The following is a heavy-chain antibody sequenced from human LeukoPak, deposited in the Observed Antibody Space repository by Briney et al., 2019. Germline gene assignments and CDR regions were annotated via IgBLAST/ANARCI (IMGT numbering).Heavy chain of an antibody. V-gene: IGHV4-34*01. CDR2: INHSGST. CDR1: GGSFSGYY. J-gene: IGHJ5*02. Sequence: SETLSLTCAVYGGSFSGYYWSWIRQPPGKGLEWIGEINHSGSTNYSPSLKSRVTISVDTSKNQFSLKLSSVTAADTAVYYCAKKWGNWFDPWGQGTLVTVSS. D-gene: IGHD1-26*01. CDR3: AKKWGNWFDP.